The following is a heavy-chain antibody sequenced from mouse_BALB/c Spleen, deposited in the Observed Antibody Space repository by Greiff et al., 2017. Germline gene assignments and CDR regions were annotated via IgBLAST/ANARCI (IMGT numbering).Heavy chain of an antibody. CDR2: ISTYYGDA. V-gene: IGHV1S137*01. CDR3: ARDGKRYAMDY. D-gene: IGHD2-1*01. Sequence: QVQLQQSGAELVRPGVSVKISCKGSGYTFTDYAMHWVKQSHAKSLEWIGVISTYYGDASYNQKFKGKATMTVDKSSSTAYMELARLTSEDSAIYYCARDGKRYAMDYWGQGTSVTVSS. J-gene: IGHJ4*01. CDR1: GYTFTDYA.